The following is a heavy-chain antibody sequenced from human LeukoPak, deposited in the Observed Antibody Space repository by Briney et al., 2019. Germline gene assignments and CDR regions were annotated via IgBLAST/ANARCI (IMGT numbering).Heavy chain of an antibody. V-gene: IGHV4-39*01. J-gene: IGHJ4*02. CDR1: GGSISSSSYY. CDR2: IYYSGST. D-gene: IGHD1-26*01. Sequence: PSETLSLTCTVSGGSISSSSYYWGWIRQTPGKGLEWIGSIYYSGSTFYSPSLKSRVTISVDTPKNQFSLKLSSVTAADTAVYYCASLRERSYYARGFDYWGQGTLVTVSS. CDR3: ASLRERSYYARGFDY.